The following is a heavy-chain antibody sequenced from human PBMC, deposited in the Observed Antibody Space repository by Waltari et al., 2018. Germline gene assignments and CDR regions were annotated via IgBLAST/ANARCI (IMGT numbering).Heavy chain of an antibody. CDR1: GFTFSRYR. CDR3: VRDEPGDGLDY. Sequence: EVQLVESGGPLVQLGGSLRLSCATSGFTFSRYRMHWVRQAQGKGLMWVSHIESDESRTTYADSVKGRFTISRDNAKNTVYLQMNNLRDEDTAVYYCVRDEPGDGLDYWGQGTLVTVSS. CDR2: IESDESRT. V-gene: IGHV3-74*03. J-gene: IGHJ4*02. D-gene: IGHD7-27*01.